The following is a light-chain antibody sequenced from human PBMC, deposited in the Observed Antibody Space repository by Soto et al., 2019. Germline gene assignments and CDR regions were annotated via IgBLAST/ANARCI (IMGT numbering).Light chain of an antibody. CDR3: YQYDTSPWT. CDR2: DAS. Sequence: EIVMTQSPGTLSLSPGEAATLSCRASQSVSGSYLAWYQQKPGQAPRLVIYDASNRATGIPDRFRGSGSGTDFTLTISRLEPQDFAVYYCYQYDTSPWTFGQGTKVEIK. V-gene: IGKV3-20*01. CDR1: QSVSGSY. J-gene: IGKJ1*01.